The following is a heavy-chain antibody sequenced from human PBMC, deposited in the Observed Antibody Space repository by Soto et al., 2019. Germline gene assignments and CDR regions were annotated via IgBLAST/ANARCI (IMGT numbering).Heavy chain of an antibody. CDR1: GFTFSSYA. D-gene: IGHD3-22*01. J-gene: IGHJ4*02. Sequence: GSLRLSCAASGFTFSSYAMHWVRQAPGKGLEYVSAISSNGGSTYYANSVKGRFTISRDNSKNTLYLQMGSLRAEDMAVYYCARDLWDYYDSSGTPTLTSNWGQGT. V-gene: IGHV3-64*01. CDR3: ARDLWDYYDSSGTPTLTSN. CDR2: ISSNGGST.